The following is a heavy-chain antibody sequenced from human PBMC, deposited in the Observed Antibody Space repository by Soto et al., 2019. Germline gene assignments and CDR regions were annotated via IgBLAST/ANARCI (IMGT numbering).Heavy chain of an antibody. J-gene: IGHJ6*02. D-gene: IGHD3-22*01. CDR3: ARYDSSGYYWPYYYYGMDL. V-gene: IGHV3-21*01. CDR1: GFTFSTYS. CDR2: ISDSSSYI. Sequence: GGSLRLSCAASGFTFSTYSMNWVRQAPGKGLEWVSSISDSSSYIYYADSVKGRFTISRDNAKNSLYLQMNSLRAEDTAVYYCARYDSSGYYWPYYYYGMDLWGQGTTVTVSS.